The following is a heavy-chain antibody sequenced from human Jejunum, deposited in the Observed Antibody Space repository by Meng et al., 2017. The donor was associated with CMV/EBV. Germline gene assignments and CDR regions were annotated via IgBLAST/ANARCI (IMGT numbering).Heavy chain of an antibody. Sequence: GFSLSTSGVGVGWIRQPPGKALEWLALIYWNDDKRYSPSLKSRLTITKDTSKNQVVLTMTNMDPVDTATYYCAHRLRAAAGQNWFDPWGQGTLVTSPQ. CDR1: GFSLSTSGVG. J-gene: IGHJ5*02. V-gene: IGHV2-5*01. D-gene: IGHD6-13*01. CDR3: AHRLRAAAGQNWFDP. CDR2: IYWNDDK.